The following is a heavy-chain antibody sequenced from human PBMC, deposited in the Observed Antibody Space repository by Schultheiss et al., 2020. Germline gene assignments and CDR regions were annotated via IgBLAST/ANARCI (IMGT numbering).Heavy chain of an antibody. Sequence: GGSLRLSCAASGFTFSTYAMSWVRQAPGKGLEWVSGISTSGDNTYYADSVKGRFTISRDNSKNTLWLHMSSLRAGDTAIYYCAKDSGYCSSSSCLLVHWGQGTLVTVSS. CDR3: AKDSGYCSSSSCLLVH. D-gene: IGHD2-2*01. CDR2: ISTSGDNT. J-gene: IGHJ4*02. V-gene: IGHV3-23*01. CDR1: GFTFSTYA.